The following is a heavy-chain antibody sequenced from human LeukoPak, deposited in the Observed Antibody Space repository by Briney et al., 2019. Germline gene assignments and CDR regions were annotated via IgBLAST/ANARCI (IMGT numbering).Heavy chain of an antibody. J-gene: IGHJ3*02. V-gene: IGHV1-69*13. Sequence: SVKVSCKASGGTFSSYGISWVRQAPGQGLEWMGGIIPIFGTANYAQKFQGRVTITADESTSTAYMELSSLRSEDTAVYYCATDYGGKRHAFDIWGQGTMVTVSS. CDR2: IIPIFGTA. CDR3: ATDYGGKRHAFDI. CDR1: GGTFSSYG. D-gene: IGHD4-23*01.